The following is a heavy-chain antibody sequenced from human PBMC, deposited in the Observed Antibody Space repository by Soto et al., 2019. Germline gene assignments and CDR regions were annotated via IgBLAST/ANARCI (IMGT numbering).Heavy chain of an antibody. Sequence: WGSLRLSCAGSGFTPTTTPLSWVRQPPWKGLEWVTTISGTASRTYYVDSVKGRFFISRDNSKNTVTLQMNNLTVDDTAVYYCATSFRYFDNWGQGTRVTVSS. CDR1: GFTPTTTP. CDR2: ISGTASRT. J-gene: IGHJ4*02. V-gene: IGHV3-23*01. CDR3: ATSFRYFDN. D-gene: IGHD3-9*01.